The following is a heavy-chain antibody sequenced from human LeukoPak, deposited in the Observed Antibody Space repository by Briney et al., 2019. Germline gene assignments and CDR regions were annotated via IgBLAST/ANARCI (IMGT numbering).Heavy chain of an antibody. CDR3: ILVGVTKQPPDY. CDR2: INNDGSTT. CDR1: GFTFSTYW. V-gene: IGHV3-74*01. Sequence: PGGSLRLSCAASGFTFSTYWMHWVRQAPGKGLMWVSRINNDGSTTNYADSVKGRFTISRDNAKGTLHLQMNSLRADDTAVYYCILVGVTKQPPDYWGQGTLVTVSS. D-gene: IGHD1-26*01. J-gene: IGHJ4*02.